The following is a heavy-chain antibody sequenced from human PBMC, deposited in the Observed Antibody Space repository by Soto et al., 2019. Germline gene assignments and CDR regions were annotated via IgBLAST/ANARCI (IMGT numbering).Heavy chain of an antibody. Sequence: VGSLRLSYATSGLTFSSYAISWVVQAPWNGMEWVSCIDVSGRNTYYADYVKGRFTISRDTSKNTLSVQMDSLRVEDTDLYYCAKEGRRVCSGGNCYFQAPDYWGKGTLVTVSS. CDR3: AKEGRRVCSGGNCYFQAPDY. J-gene: IGHJ4*02. CDR2: IDVSGRNT. CDR1: GLTFSSYA. V-gene: IGHV3-23*01. D-gene: IGHD2-21*02.